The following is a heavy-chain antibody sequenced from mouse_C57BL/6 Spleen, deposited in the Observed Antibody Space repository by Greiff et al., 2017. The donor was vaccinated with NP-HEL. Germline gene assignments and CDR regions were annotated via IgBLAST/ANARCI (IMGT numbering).Heavy chain of an antibody. CDR2: ISYDGSN. CDR1: GYSITSGYY. Sequence: EVQLQESGPGLVKPSQSLSLTCSVTGYSITSGYYWNWIRQFPGNKLEWMGYISYDGSNNYNPSLKNRISITRDTSKNQFFLKLNSVTTEDTATYYCARDLYYGSSYEGFDYWGQGTTLTVSS. V-gene: IGHV3-6*01. D-gene: IGHD1-1*01. J-gene: IGHJ2*01. CDR3: ARDLYYGSSYEGFDY.